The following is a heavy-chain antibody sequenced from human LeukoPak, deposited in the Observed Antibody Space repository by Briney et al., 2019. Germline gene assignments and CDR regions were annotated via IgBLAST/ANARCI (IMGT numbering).Heavy chain of an antibody. CDR1: GYSISSGYY. CDR2: IYHSGST. D-gene: IGHD3-16*01. J-gene: IGHJ4*02. CDR3: AGDGGRDDY. V-gene: IGHV4-38-2*02. Sequence: PSETLSLTCTVSGYSISSGYYWGWIRQPPGKGLEWIGSIYHSGSTYYNPSLKSRVTISVDTSKNQFSLKLSSVTAADTAVYYCAGDGGRDDYWGQGTLVTVSS.